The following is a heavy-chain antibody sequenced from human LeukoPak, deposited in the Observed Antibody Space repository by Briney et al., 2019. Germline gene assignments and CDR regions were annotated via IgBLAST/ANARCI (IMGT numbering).Heavy chain of an antibody. CDR1: GASFSAND. J-gene: IGHJ4*02. CDR3: ARYCGSENYCISY. CDR2: INHSGAI. Sequence: SETLSLTCAVYGASFSANDWIWIRQPPGKGLEWIGEINHSGAITYKPSLKSRLTISSDTSKNQFSLKLSSVTAADTAVYCCARYCGSENYCISYWGQGTLVTVSS. D-gene: IGHD3-10*01. V-gene: IGHV4-34*01.